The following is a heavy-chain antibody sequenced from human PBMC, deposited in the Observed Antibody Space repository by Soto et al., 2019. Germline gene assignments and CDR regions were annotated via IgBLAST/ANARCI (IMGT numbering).Heavy chain of an antibody. CDR2: ISGASGTI. V-gene: IGHV3-48*01. CDR3: ARDCGYGYGMDV. Sequence: EVQLVESGGGLVQPGGSLRLSCAASGFTFRNYNMNWVRQAPGKGLEWLSYISGASGTIYYADSMQGRFTISRDNAKNSLYLQMNGLRAEDTAMYYWARDCGYGYGMDVWGQGTTVTVSS. D-gene: IGHD2-15*01. CDR1: GFTFRNYN. J-gene: IGHJ6*02.